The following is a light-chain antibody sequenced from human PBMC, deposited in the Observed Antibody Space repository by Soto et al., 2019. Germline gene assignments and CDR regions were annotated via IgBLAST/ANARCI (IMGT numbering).Light chain of an antibody. CDR3: QQYDGSVWT. J-gene: IGKJ1*01. CDR2: GAS. V-gene: IGKV3-20*01. Sequence: DIVLTQSPGTLSLSPGERATLSCRASQSVSGRYLAWYQQKPGQAPRLHIYGASSRATGIPDRFSGSGSGTDFTLTISRLEPEDFALYYCQQYDGSVWTFGQGTTVEI. CDR1: QSVSGRY.